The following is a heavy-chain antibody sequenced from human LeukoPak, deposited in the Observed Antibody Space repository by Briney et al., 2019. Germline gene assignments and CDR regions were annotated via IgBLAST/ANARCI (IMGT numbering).Heavy chain of an antibody. CDR1: GFTFSDYF. D-gene: IGHD2-2*02. CDR2: ISRSSDNT. J-gene: IGHJ5*02. Sequence: GGSLRLSCASSGFTFSDYFMAWIRQAPGKGLEWVSYISRSSDNTNYADSVKGRFTISRDNAKNSLALQMNSLRAEDAAVYYCARGIHKTHCTTTSCYINWFDPWGQGTLVTVSS. V-gene: IGHV3-11*06. CDR3: ARGIHKTHCTTTSCYINWFDP.